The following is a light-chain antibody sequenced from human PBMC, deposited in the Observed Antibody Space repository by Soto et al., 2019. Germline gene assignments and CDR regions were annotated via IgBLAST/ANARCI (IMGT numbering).Light chain of an antibody. CDR3: AAWDGSLHGYV. V-gene: IGLV1-44*01. Sequence: QSVLTQPPSASGTPRQRVTMSCSGSGSNIGSSTVNWYQQLPGTAPRLLIYNNNQRPSGLPDRFSGSKSGTSASLAISGLQSDDEADYYCAAWDGSLHGYVFGTGTKLTVL. J-gene: IGLJ1*01. CDR1: GSNIGSST. CDR2: NNN.